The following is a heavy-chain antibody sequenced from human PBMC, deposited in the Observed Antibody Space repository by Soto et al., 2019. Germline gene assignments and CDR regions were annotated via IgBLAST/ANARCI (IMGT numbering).Heavy chain of an antibody. CDR3: LIEFCSSTTSPTPVFAFDY. CDR1: GFTFSSYA. J-gene: IGHJ4*02. Sequence: PGGSLRLSCAASGFTFSSYAMSWVRQAPGKGLEWVSAISGSGGSTYYADSVKGRFTISRDNSKNTLYLQMNSLRAEDTAVYFCLIEFCSSTTSPTPVFAFDYWGQGTLVTVPS. V-gene: IGHV3-23*01. D-gene: IGHD2-2*01. CDR2: ISGSGGST.